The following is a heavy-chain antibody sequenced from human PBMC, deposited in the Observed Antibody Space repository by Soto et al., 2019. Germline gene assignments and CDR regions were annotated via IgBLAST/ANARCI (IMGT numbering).Heavy chain of an antibody. CDR1: GFTFSSYG. Sequence: HPGGSLRLSCAASGFTFSSYGMHWVRQAPGKGLEWVAVISYDGSNKYYADSVKGRFTISRDNSKNTLYLQMNSLRAEDTAVYYCAKPATSEWELLDYWGQGTLVTVSS. V-gene: IGHV3-30*18. J-gene: IGHJ4*02. CDR2: ISYDGSNK. D-gene: IGHD1-26*01. CDR3: AKPATSEWELLDY.